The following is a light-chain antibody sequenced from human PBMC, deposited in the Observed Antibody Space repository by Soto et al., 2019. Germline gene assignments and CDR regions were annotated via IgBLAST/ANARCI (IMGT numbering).Light chain of an antibody. V-gene: IGKV1-5*01. J-gene: IGKJ5*01. CDR1: QTISSW. CDR2: DAS. CDR3: QQYNTYST. Sequence: DIQMTQSPSTLSGSVGDRVTITCRASQTISSWLAWYQQKPGKAPQALIYDASSLKSGVPSRFSGNGSGTEFTLTISSLQPDDFATYYCQQYNTYSTFGQGTRLEI.